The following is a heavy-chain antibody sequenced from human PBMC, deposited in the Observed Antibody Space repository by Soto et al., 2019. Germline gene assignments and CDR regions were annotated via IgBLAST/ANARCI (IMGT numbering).Heavy chain of an antibody. J-gene: IGHJ4*02. CDR1: GFTFSSYG. V-gene: IGHV3-33*01. CDR2: IWYDGSNK. CDR3: ARGYGPPHY. Sequence: QVQLVESGGGVVQPGRSLRLSCAASGFTFSSYGMHWVRQAPGKGLEWVAVIWYDGSNKYYADSVKGRFTISRDNSKTTLYLQMNSLRAEDTAVYYWARGYGPPHYWGQGTLVTVSS. D-gene: IGHD4-17*01.